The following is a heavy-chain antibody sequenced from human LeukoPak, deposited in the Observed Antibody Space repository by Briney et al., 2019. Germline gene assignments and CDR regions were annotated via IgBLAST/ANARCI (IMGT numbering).Heavy chain of an antibody. CDR2: IIPIFGTA. CDR3: ARKGYYDSSGYYYS. J-gene: IGHJ4*02. D-gene: IGHD3-22*01. V-gene: IGHV1-69*13. Sequence: SVKVSCKASGGTFSSYAISWVRQAPGQGLEWMGGIIPIFGTANYAQKFQGRVTITADESTSTAYMELSSLRSEDTAVYYCARKGYYDSSGYYYSWGQGTLVTVSS. CDR1: GGTFSSYA.